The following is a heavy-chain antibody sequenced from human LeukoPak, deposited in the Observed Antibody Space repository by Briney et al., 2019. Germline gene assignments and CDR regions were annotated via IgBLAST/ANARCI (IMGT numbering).Heavy chain of an antibody. CDR2: IYPGDSDT. CDR1: GYSFTSYW. Sequence: GESLKTSCKGSGYSFTSYWIGWVRQMPGKGLEWMGIIYPGDSDTRYSPSFQGQVTISADKPISTAYLQWSSLKASDTAMYYCARPNYYDSSGYYVVAFDIWGQGTMVTVSS. V-gene: IGHV5-51*01. D-gene: IGHD3-22*01. CDR3: ARPNYYDSSGYYVVAFDI. J-gene: IGHJ3*02.